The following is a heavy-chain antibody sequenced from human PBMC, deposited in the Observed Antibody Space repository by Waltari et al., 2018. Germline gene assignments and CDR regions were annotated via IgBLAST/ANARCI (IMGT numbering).Heavy chain of an antibody. V-gene: IGHV4-34*01. Sequence: QVQLQQWGAGLLKPSETLSLTCAVYGGSFSGYYWSWIRQPPGKGLEWIGEINHSGSTNYNPSLKSRVTKSVDTSKNQFSLKLSSVTAADTAVYYCARGRTYRKYYYYYGMDVWGQGTTVTVSS. J-gene: IGHJ6*02. CDR2: INHSGST. CDR1: GGSFSGYY. D-gene: IGHD1-1*01. CDR3: ARGRTYRKYYYYYGMDV.